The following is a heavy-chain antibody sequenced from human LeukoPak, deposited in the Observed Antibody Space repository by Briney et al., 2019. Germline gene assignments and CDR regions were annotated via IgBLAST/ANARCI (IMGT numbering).Heavy chain of an antibody. J-gene: IGHJ6*03. CDR1: GYSFTSYW. V-gene: IGHV5-51*01. CDR3: ARTLREIVRRYCSSTSCQDPNYYYYMDV. Sequence: GESLKISCKGSGYSFTSYWIGWVRQMPGKGLEWMGIIYPGDSDTRYSPSFQGQVTISADKSISTAYLQWSSLKASDTAMYYCARTLREIVRRYCSSTSCQDPNYYYYMDVWGKGTTVTISS. CDR2: IYPGDSDT. D-gene: IGHD2-2*01.